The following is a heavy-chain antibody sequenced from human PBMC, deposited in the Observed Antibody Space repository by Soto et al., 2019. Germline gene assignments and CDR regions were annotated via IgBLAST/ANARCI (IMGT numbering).Heavy chain of an antibody. CDR3: ARDWGDFVLKPHRFDY. CDR1: GYTFTGYY. J-gene: IGHJ4*02. Sequence: ASVKVSCKASGYTFTGYYMHWVRQAPGQGLEWMGWINPNSGGTNYAQKFQGRVTMTRDTSISTAYMELSRLRSDDTAVYYCARDWGDFVLKPHRFDYWGQGTLVTVSS. D-gene: IGHD2-8*01. CDR2: INPNSGGT. V-gene: IGHV1-2*02.